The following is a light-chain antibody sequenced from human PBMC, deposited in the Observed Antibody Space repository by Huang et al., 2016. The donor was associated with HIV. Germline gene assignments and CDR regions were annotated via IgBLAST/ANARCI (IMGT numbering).Light chain of an antibody. Sequence: EIVLTQSPGTLSLSPGERATPSCRASQRVSSSSLAWYQQKTGQAPGLVLDGASSRASGIPDRFSGSWSGTDFTLTISRLEPGDFAVYYCQQYDSSPWTFGQGTKVEIK. CDR2: GAS. J-gene: IGKJ1*01. CDR3: QQYDSSPWT. CDR1: QRVSSSS. V-gene: IGKV3-20*01.